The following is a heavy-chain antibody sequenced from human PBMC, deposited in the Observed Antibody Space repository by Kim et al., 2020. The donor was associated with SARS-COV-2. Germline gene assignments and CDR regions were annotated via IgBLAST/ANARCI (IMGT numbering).Heavy chain of an antibody. CDR1: GFTFSSYA. V-gene: IGHV3-23*01. CDR3: AKNDDYYGSGSYPDY. D-gene: IGHD3-10*01. CDR2: ISGSVGRT. J-gene: IGHJ4*02. Sequence: GGSLRLSCAASGFTFSSYAMSWVRQAPGKGLEWVSAISGSVGRTYYADSVKGRFTISRDNSKNTLYLQMNSLRAEDTAVYYCAKNDDYYGSGSYPDYWGQGTLVTVSS.